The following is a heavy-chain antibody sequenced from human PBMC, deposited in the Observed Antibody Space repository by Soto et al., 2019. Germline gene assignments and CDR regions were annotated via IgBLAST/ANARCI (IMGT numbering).Heavy chain of an antibody. D-gene: IGHD3-10*01. CDR1: GFTFSSFW. Sequence: EVQLVESGGGLVQPGGSLRLSCAVSGFTFSSFWMHWVRQAPGEGLVWVSRINTDGSSTSYADSVKGRFTISRDNAKNTLYLQMNSLRVEDTAMYYCAKRGVDTFGLSYWGQGNLFTVSS. CDR2: INTDGSST. V-gene: IGHV3-74*01. CDR3: AKRGVDTFGLSY. J-gene: IGHJ4*02.